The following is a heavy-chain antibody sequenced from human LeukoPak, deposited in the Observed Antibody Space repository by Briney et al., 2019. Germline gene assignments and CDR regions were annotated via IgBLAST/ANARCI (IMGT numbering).Heavy chain of an antibody. J-gene: IGHJ6*03. Sequence: ASVKVSCKASGYTFTSYDINWVRQATGQGLEWMGWMNPNSGNTGYAQKFQGRVTITRNTSISTAYMELSSLRSEDTAVYYCARGGGEVEDYYYYYMDVWGKGTTVTVSS. CDR3: ARGGGEVEDYYYYYMDV. CDR1: GYTFTSYD. V-gene: IGHV1-8*03. CDR2: MNPNSGNT. D-gene: IGHD3-10*01.